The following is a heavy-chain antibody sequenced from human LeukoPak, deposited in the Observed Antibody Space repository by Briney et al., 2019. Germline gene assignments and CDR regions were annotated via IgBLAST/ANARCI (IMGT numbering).Heavy chain of an antibody. J-gene: IGHJ6*02. CDR2: IIPILGIA. CDR3: ARDPLDTAMDYYYGMDV. Sequence: ASVTVSCEASGGTFSSYAISWVRQAPGQGLEWMGRIIPILGIANYAQKFQGRVTITADKSTSTAYMELSSLRSENTAVYYGARDPLDTAMDYYYGMDVWGQGTTVTVSS. D-gene: IGHD5-18*01. V-gene: IGHV1-69*04. CDR1: GGTFSSYA.